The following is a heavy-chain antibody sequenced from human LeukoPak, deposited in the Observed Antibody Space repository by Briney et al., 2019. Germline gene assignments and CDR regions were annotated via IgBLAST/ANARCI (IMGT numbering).Heavy chain of an antibody. CDR2: ISYDGSNK. D-gene: IGHD3-22*01. CDR3: ARGRPSIYYDSSGRKDAFDI. V-gene: IGHV3-30*03. CDR1: GFTFSSYG. J-gene: IGHJ3*02. Sequence: GGSLRLSCAASGFTFSSYGMHWVRQAPGKGLEWVAVISYDGSNKYYADSVKGRFTISRDNAKNSLYLQMNSLRAEDTAVYYCARGRPSIYYDSSGRKDAFDIWGQGTMVTVSS.